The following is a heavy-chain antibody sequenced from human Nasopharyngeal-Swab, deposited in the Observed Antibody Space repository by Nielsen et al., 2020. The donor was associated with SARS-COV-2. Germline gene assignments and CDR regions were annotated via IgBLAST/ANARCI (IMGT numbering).Heavy chain of an antibody. Sequence: GESPKISCAASGFTVSSNYMSWVRQAPGKGLEWVSVIYSGGSTYYADSVKGRFTISRDNSKNTLYLQMNSLRAEDTAVYYCARASSGWYYFDYWGQGTLVTVSS. CDR1: GFTVSSNY. V-gene: IGHV3-53*01. D-gene: IGHD6-19*01. J-gene: IGHJ4*02. CDR3: ARASSGWYYFDY. CDR2: IYSGGST.